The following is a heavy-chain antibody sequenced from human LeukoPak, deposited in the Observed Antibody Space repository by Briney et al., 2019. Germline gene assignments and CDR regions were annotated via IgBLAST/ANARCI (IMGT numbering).Heavy chain of an antibody. D-gene: IGHD3-9*01. V-gene: IGHV4-30-2*01. CDR1: GGSISGGGYS. CDR3: ARGSSDILSYFDY. CDR2: IYHSGST. Sequence: PSETLSLTCAVSGGSISGGGYSWSWIRQPPGKGLEWIGYIYHSGSTYYNPSLKSRVTISVDRSKNQFSLKLSSVTAADTAVYYCARGSSDILSYFDYWGQGTLVTVSS. J-gene: IGHJ4*02.